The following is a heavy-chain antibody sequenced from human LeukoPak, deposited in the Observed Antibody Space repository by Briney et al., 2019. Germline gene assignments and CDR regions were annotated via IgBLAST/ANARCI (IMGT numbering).Heavy chain of an antibody. CDR1: GFTFSNYA. CDR2: IWFDGTNK. CDR3: AKARGSGWHDPWYLDY. J-gene: IGHJ4*02. V-gene: IGHV3-33*06. D-gene: IGHD6-19*01. Sequence: GRSLRLSCAASGFTFSNYAMHWVRQAPGTGLELVAVIWFDGTNKYYGDSVRGRFTISRDNSKNRLYLQMNSLRAEDTAVYYCAKARGSGWHDPWYLDYWGQGTLATVSS.